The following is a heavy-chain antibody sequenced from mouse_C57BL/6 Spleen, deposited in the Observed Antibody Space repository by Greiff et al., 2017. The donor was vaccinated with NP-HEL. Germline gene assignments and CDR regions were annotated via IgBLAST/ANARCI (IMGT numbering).Heavy chain of an antibody. CDR1: GYAFSSSW. D-gene: IGHD2-4*01. V-gene: IGHV1-82*01. CDR2: IYPGDGDT. Sequence: VQLQQSGPELVKPGASVKISCKASGYAFSSSWMNWVKQRPGKGREWIGRIYPGDGDTNYNGKFKGKATLTADKSSSTAYMQLSSLTSEDSAVYFCAIYYDYDYFDYWGQGTTLTVSS. CDR3: AIYYDYDYFDY. J-gene: IGHJ2*01.